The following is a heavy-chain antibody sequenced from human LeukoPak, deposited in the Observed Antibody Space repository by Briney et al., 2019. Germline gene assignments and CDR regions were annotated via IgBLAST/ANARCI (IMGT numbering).Heavy chain of an antibody. D-gene: IGHD2-2*01. J-gene: IGHJ4*02. CDR2: INNDGSTT. CDR3: ARGDAYALNY. CDR1: GFSFRSYW. Sequence: PGGFLRLSCGASGFSFRSYWMHWVRQAPGKGLVWVSRINNDGSTTADADSVKGRFTITRDNAKNTLYLQMNSLRAEDTAVYYCARGDAYALNYWGQGTLVTVSS. V-gene: IGHV3-74*01.